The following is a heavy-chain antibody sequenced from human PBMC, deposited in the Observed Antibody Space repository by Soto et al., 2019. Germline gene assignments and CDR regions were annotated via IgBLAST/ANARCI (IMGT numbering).Heavy chain of an antibody. CDR1: GGSFSGYY. J-gene: IGHJ6*03. V-gene: IGHV4-34*01. CDR2: INHSGST. CDR3: ARGLMVRGVITEDYYYMDV. D-gene: IGHD3-10*01. Sequence: SETLSLTCAVDGGSFSGYYWSWIRQPPGKGLEWIGEINHSGSTNYNPSLKSRVTISVDTSKNQSSLKLSSVTAADTAVYYCARGLMVRGVITEDYYYMDVWGKGTTVTVSS.